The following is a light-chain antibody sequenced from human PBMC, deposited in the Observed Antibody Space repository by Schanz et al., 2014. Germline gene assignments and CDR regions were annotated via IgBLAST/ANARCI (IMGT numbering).Light chain of an antibody. CDR3: GTWDSSLSADWV. CDR1: TSNIGSNY. J-gene: IGLJ3*02. CDR2: DND. Sequence: QSVLTQPPSVSAAPGQWVTISCSGTTSNIGSNYVSWYQQLPRTAPKLLIYDNDKRPSGVPDRFSGSKSGTSATLAINGLQSGDEADYYCGTWDSSLSADWVFGGGTKVTVL. V-gene: IGLV1-51*01.